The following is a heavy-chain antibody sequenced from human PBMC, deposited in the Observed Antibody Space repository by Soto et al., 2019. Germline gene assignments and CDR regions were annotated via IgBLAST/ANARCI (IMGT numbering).Heavy chain of an antibody. CDR3: ARAGPAAGY. J-gene: IGHJ4*02. Sequence: QVQLVQSGAEVKKPGASVKVSCKASGYTFTSYAISWVRQAPGQGLEWMGWISPYDGNTNYAQKLEGRVTMTTATSTTTAYRELRSLRSDVTAVYYCARAGPAAGYWCQGTLVSVSS. V-gene: IGHV1-18*01. CDR1: GYTFTSYA. CDR2: ISPYDGNT.